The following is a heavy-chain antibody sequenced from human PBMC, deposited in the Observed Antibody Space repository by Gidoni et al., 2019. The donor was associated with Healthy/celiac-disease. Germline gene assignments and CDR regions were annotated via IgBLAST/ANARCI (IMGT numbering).Heavy chain of an antibody. Sequence: QVQLQQRGAGLLKPPETLSPTCAVYGGSFSGYYWSWIRQPPGKGLEWIGEINHSGSPNYNPSLKCRVTISVDTSKNQFSLKLSSVTAADTAVYYCARGQGRWYSSSSPADYWGQGTLVTVSS. CDR1: GGSFSGYY. CDR2: INHSGSP. D-gene: IGHD6-6*01. J-gene: IGHJ4*02. V-gene: IGHV4-34*01. CDR3: ARGQGRWYSSSSPADY.